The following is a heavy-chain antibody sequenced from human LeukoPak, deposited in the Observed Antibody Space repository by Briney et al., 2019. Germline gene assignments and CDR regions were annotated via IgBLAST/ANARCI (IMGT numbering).Heavy chain of an antibody. CDR3: ASRPHLQYGMDV. D-gene: IGHD4-11*01. V-gene: IGHV3-74*01. Sequence: GGSLRLSCAASGFTFSSYWMHWVRQARGKGLVRVSRINSDGSSTSYADSVKGRFTISRDNAKNTLYLQMNSLIAEDTAVYYCASRPHLQYGMDVWGQGTTVTVSS. J-gene: IGHJ6*02. CDR1: GFTFSSYW. CDR2: INSDGSST.